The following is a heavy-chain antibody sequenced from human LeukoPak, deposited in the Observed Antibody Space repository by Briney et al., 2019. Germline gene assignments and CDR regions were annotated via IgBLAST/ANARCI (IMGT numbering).Heavy chain of an antibody. J-gene: IGHJ4*02. Sequence: AASVKVFCRTSGYTFTGYYMHWVRQAPGQGLVWMGWINPNSGGTNYAQKFQGRVTMTRDTSISTANMELSRLRSDDTAVYYCARVLGITYFDYWGQGTLVTVSS. CDR3: ARVLGITYFDY. D-gene: IGHD7-27*01. V-gene: IGHV1-2*02. CDR1: GYTFTGYY. CDR2: INPNSGGT.